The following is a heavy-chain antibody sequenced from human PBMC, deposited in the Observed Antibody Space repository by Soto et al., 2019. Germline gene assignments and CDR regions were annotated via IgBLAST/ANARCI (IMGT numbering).Heavy chain of an antibody. V-gene: IGHV3-74*01. Sequence: PGGSLRLSCAASGFTFSSYWMHWVRQAPGKGLVWVSRINSDGSSTSYADSVKGRFTISRDNAKNTLYLQMNSLRAEDTAVYYCARDPSYDFWSGPPTTLDVWGKGTTVTVSS. CDR3: ARDPSYDFWSGPPTTLDV. CDR1: GFTFSSYW. J-gene: IGHJ6*04. CDR2: INSDGSST. D-gene: IGHD3-3*01.